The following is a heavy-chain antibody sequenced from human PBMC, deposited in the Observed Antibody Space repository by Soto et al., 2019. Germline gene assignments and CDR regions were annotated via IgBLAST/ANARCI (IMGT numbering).Heavy chain of an antibody. CDR3: SGGGEAGGPFAS. Sequence: SETLCLTCTVSGGSISSGDYYWSCIRQPPGKGLEWIGYIYYSWSTYYKPSLKSRVTISVDTSKNQFSLKLSSVTVADTAVYYCSGGGEAGGPFASWSQGTLVTV. CDR1: GGSISSGDYY. D-gene: IGHD3-16*01. V-gene: IGHV4-30-4*02. CDR2: IYYSWST. J-gene: IGHJ4*02.